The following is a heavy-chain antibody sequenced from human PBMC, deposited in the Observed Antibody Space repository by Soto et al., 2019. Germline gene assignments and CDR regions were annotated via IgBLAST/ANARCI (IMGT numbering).Heavy chain of an antibody. D-gene: IGHD4-4*01. V-gene: IGHV3-21*01. Sequence: GGSLRLSCAASGFTFSNYAMSWVRQAPGKGLEWVSSISSSSSYIYYADSVKGRFTISRDNAKNSLYLQMNSLRAEDTAVYYCARGQRDYSNYPNWFDPWGQGTLVTVSS. CDR1: GFTFSNYA. CDR2: ISSSSSYI. CDR3: ARGQRDYSNYPNWFDP. J-gene: IGHJ5*02.